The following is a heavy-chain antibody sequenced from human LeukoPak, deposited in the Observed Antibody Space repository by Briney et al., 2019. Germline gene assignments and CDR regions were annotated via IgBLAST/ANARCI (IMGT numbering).Heavy chain of an antibody. D-gene: IGHD2-2*02. CDR1: GFTFSSYA. CDR3: AKVTGYCSSTSCYTSNWFDP. CDR2: ISGSGGST. Sequence: AGGSLRLSCAASGFTFSSYAMSWVRQAPGKGLEWVSAISGSGGSTYYADSVKGRFTISRDNSKNTLYLQMNSLRAEDTAVYYCAKVTGYCSSTSCYTSNWFDPWGQGTLVTVSS. J-gene: IGHJ5*02. V-gene: IGHV3-23*01.